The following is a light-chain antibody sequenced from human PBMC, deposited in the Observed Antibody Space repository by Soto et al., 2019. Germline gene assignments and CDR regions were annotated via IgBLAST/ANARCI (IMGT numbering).Light chain of an antibody. Sequence: QSALTQPASVSGSPGQSITISCTGTTSDVGSYNLVSWYHQHPGKAPKLMIYEGSKRPSGVSNRFSGSKSGNTASLTISGLQAEDEGDYYCCSYAGSSTLYVVFGGGTALTVL. V-gene: IGLV2-23*01. CDR3: CSYAGSSTLYVV. CDR1: TSDVGSYNL. J-gene: IGLJ2*01. CDR2: EGS.